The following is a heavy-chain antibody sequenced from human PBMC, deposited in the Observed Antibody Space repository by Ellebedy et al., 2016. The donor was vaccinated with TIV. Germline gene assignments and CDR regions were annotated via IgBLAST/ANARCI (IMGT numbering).Heavy chain of an antibody. CDR1: GYTFTNYY. Sequence: ASVKVSXKAFGYTFTNYYMHWVRQASGHGLEWMGVINPRGGTTAYAQKFQGRVTMTRDTSSSTVYMELSSLRSDDTAVFYRAVRAYSYGGFDYWGQGTLVTVSS. CDR3: AVRAYSYGGFDY. D-gene: IGHD5-18*01. CDR2: INPRGGTT. J-gene: IGHJ4*02. V-gene: IGHV1-46*01.